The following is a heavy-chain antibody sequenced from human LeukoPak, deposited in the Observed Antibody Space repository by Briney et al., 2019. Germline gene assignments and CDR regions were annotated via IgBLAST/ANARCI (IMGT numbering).Heavy chain of an antibody. CDR3: AKDRYSGLDAFDI. Sequence: SVKVSCKASGGTFSSYAISWVRQAPGQGLEWMGGIIPIFGTANYAQKFQGRVTITTDESTSTAYMELSSLRSEDTAVYYCAKDRYSGLDAFDIWGQGTMVTVSS. V-gene: IGHV1-69*05. CDR2: IIPIFGTA. J-gene: IGHJ3*02. D-gene: IGHD5-12*01. CDR1: GGTFSSYA.